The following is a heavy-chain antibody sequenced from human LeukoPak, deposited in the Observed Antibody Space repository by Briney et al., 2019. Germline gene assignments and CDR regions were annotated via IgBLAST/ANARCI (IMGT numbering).Heavy chain of an antibody. V-gene: IGHV4-38-2*01. CDR1: GYSISSGYY. D-gene: IGHD3-10*01. J-gene: IGHJ5*02. CDR2: IYHSGST. CDR3: ARHGITGRLPLNNWFDP. Sequence: SETLSLTCADSGYSISSGYYWGWIRQPPGKGLEWIGSIYHSGSTYYNPSLKSRVTISVDTSKNQFSLKLSSVTAADTAVYYCARHGITGRLPLNNWFDPWGQGTLVTVSS.